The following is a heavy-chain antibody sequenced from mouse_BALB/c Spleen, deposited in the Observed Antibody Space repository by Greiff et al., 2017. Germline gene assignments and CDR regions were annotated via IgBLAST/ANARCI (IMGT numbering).Heavy chain of an antibody. J-gene: IGHJ2*01. V-gene: IGHV2-9*02. CDR2: IWAGGST. D-gene: IGHD2-3*01. Sequence: VKLVESGPGLVAPSQSLSITCTVSGFSLTSYGVHWVRQPPGKGLEWLGVIWAGGSTNYNSALMSRLSISKDNSKSQVFLKMNSLQTDDTAMYYCARGYDGYYDYFDYWGQGTTLTVSS. CDR3: ARGYDGYYDYFDY. CDR1: GFSLTSYG.